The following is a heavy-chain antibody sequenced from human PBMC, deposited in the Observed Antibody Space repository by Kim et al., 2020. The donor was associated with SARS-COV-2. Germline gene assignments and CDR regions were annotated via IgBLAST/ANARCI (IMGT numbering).Heavy chain of an antibody. CDR3: ARHKRPQALGPDY. CDR1: GDSISGSRDF. Sequence: SETLSLTCTVSGDSISGSRDFWDWIRQPPGKGLDWIGTILYTGSTYYTPPFKSRVTISVDTSKNQFSLKLTSVTAADTAVYYCARHKRPQALGPDYWGQGTLVTVSS. V-gene: IGHV4-39*01. CDR2: ILYTGST. J-gene: IGHJ4*02.